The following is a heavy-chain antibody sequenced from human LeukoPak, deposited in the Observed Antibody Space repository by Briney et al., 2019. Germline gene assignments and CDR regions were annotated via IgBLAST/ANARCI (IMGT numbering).Heavy chain of an antibody. V-gene: IGHV3-21*01. D-gene: IGHD1-14*01. CDR3: ASAKRADSGAYYYYYMDV. CDR2: ISSSSNYI. Sequence: GGSLRLSCAASGFTVSNNYMTWVRQAPGKGLEWVSSISSSSNYIYYADSVKGRFTISRDNAKNSLYLQMNSLRAEDTAVYYCASAKRADSGAYYYYYMDVWGKGTTVTVSS. J-gene: IGHJ6*03. CDR1: GFTVSNNY.